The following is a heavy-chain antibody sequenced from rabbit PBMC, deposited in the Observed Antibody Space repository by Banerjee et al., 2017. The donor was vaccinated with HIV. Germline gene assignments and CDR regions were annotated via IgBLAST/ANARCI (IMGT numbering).Heavy chain of an antibody. J-gene: IGHJ3*01. CDR3: ARSRWDDYGDYGRLDL. D-gene: IGHD2-1*01. CDR2: IYTGSGST. CDR1: AFSFSSSYY. V-gene: IGHV1S47*01. Sequence: QEQLVESGGGLVQPEGSLTLTCTASAFSFSSSYYMCWVRQAPGKGLEWIGCIYTGSGSTYYASWVNGRFTISRSTSLNTVTLQVNSLTAADTATYFCARSRWDDYGDYGRLDLWGQGTLVTVS.